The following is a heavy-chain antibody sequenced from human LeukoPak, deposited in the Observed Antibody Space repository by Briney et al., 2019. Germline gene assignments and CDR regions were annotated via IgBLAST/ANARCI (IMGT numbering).Heavy chain of an antibody. D-gene: IGHD1-20*01. Sequence: PGGSLRLSCAASGFTFSSYAMHWVRQAPGKGLEWVAIISYDGSNKYYADSVKGRFTISRDNSKNTLYLQMNSLRDEDTAVYYCAKDYNWSDGYWGQGTLVTVSS. J-gene: IGHJ4*02. CDR2: ISYDGSNK. V-gene: IGHV3-30-3*01. CDR3: AKDYNWSDGY. CDR1: GFTFSSYA.